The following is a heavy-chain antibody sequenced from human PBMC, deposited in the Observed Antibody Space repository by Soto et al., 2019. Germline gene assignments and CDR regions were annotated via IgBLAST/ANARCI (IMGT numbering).Heavy chain of an antibody. V-gene: IGHV4-38-2*01. J-gene: IGHJ6*02. D-gene: IGHD4-17*01. CDR3: ARTGDYDGYYYYGMDV. CDR1: GYSISSGYY. CDR2: IYHSGST. Sequence: PSETLSLTCAVSGYSISSGYYWGWIRQPPGKGLEWIGSIYHSGSTYYNPSLKSRVTISVDTSKNQFSLKLSSVTAADTAVYYCARTGDYDGYYYYGMDVWGQGTTVTV.